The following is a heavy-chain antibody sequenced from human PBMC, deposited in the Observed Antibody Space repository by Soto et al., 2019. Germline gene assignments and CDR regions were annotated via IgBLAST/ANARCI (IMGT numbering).Heavy chain of an antibody. CDR1: GGSFSGYY. Sequence: PSETLSLTCAVYGGSFSGYYWSWIRQPPGKGLEWIGEINHSGSTNYNPSLKSRVTISVDTSKNQFSLKLSSVTAADTAVYYCARDEVVGATTNAWGQGTLVTVSS. D-gene: IGHD1-26*01. CDR2: INHSGST. V-gene: IGHV4-34*01. CDR3: ARDEVVGATTNA. J-gene: IGHJ5*02.